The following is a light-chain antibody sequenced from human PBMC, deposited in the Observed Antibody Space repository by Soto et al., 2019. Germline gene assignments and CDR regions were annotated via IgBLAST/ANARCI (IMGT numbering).Light chain of an antibody. CDR1: SSDVGGYNY. CDR3: SSYTSFNTLL. CDR2: EVT. J-gene: IGLJ2*01. V-gene: IGLV2-14*01. Sequence: QSALTQPASVSGSPGQSITISCTGTSSDVGGYNYVSWYQHHPGKAPKLMLYEVTNRPSGVSNRFSGSKSGNSASLTISGLQADDEADYYCSSYTSFNTLLFGGGTKLTVL.